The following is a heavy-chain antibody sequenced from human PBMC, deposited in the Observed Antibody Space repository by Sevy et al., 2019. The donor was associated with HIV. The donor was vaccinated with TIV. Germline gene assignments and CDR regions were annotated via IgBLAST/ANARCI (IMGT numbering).Heavy chain of an antibody. CDR3: ASSDVTSRFGYYYFAMDF. J-gene: IGHJ6*02. V-gene: IGHV3-48*02. CDR1: GFTFNTYN. CDR2: ISYTSTTI. D-gene: IGHD3-22*01. Sequence: GGSLRLSCAVSGFTFNTYNMNWVRQAPGKGLEWVSYISYTSTTIYYADSDRGRFTISRDNAKNTLYLQMNSLRDEDTGVYYCASSDVTSRFGYYYFAMDFWGQGTSVTVSS.